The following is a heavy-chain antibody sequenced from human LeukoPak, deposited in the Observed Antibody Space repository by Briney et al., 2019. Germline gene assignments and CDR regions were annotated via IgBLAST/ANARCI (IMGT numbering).Heavy chain of an antibody. CDR3: ARVLRGVPTSNWFDP. CDR2: INPNSGGT. D-gene: IGHD3-10*01. V-gene: IGHV1-2*02. Sequence: GASVKVSCKASGYTFTGYYMHWSRQAPGQGLEWMGWINPNSGGTNYAQKFQGRVTMTRDTSISTAYMELSRLRSDDTAVYYCARVLRGVPTSNWFDPWGQGTLVTVSS. J-gene: IGHJ5*02. CDR1: GYTFTGYY.